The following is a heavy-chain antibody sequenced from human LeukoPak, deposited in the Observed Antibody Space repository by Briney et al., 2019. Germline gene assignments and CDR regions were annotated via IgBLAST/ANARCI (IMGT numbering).Heavy chain of an antibody. CDR3: ARGPFDY. Sequence: SQTLSLTCAVSGGSISSGGYSWSWTRQPPGKGLEWIGYIYHSGSTYYNPSLKSRVTISVDRSKNQFSLKLSSVTAADTAVYYCARGPFDYWGQGTLVTVSS. CDR1: GGSISSGGYS. V-gene: IGHV4-30-2*01. CDR2: IYHSGST. J-gene: IGHJ4*02.